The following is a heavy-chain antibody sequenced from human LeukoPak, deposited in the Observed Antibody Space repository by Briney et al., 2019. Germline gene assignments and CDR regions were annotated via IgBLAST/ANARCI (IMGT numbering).Heavy chain of an antibody. Sequence: GGSLRLSCAASGFTFSSYGMHWVRQAPGKGLEWVAVISYDGSNKYYADSVKGRFTISRDKSKNAVYLQMNSLRAEDTAVYYCARATCGSCPFDFWGQGTLVTVSS. J-gene: IGHJ4*02. CDR2: ISYDGSNK. CDR3: ARATCGSCPFDF. CDR1: GFTFSSYG. D-gene: IGHD5-12*01. V-gene: IGHV3-30*03.